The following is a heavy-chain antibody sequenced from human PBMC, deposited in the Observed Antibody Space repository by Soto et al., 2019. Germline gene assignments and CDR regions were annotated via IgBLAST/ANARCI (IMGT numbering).Heavy chain of an antibody. CDR3: ARRGYDSGWSLDY. CDR1: GYSFTSYY. CDR2: INPSGGSA. Sequence: VKLVQSGAEVREPGASVKVHCKPSGYSFTSYYINWVRRAPGQGLEWMGIINPSGGSANYAQEFQGRVTMTVDTSTSTVYMELSSLTSDDTAVYYCARRGYDSGWSLDYWGQGTLVTVSS. D-gene: IGHD6-19*01. J-gene: IGHJ4*02. V-gene: IGHV1-46*01.